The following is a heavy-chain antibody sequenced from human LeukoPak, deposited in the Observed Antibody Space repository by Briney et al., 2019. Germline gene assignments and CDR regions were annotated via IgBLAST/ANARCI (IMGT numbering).Heavy chain of an antibody. V-gene: IGHV3-15*07. J-gene: IGHJ6*02. Sequence: GGSLRLSCAASGFTFSNAWMNWVRQAPGKGLEWVGRIKSKTDGGTTDYAAPVKGRFTISRDDSKNTLYLQMNTLRVEDTAVYYCAKGRLLGAPWGMDVWGQGTTVTVSS. CDR2: IKSKTDGGTT. CDR1: GFTFSNAW. CDR3: AKGRLLGAPWGMDV. D-gene: IGHD1-26*01.